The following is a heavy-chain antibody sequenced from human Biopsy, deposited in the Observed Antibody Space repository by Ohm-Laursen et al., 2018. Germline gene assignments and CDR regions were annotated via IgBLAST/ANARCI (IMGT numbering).Heavy chain of an antibody. V-gene: IGHV3-21*01. CDR1: GFSVSSYD. Sequence: SLRLSCSAAGFSVSSYDMNWVRQAPGKGLEWTSYISETSSHIYDADSVRGRFTVARDIAKNSLYLQLNSLRVEDTAVYYCARDSSRRAREGGMDVWGQGTMVTVSS. D-gene: IGHD6-6*01. CDR2: ISETSSHI. J-gene: IGHJ6*02. CDR3: ARDSSRRAREGGMDV.